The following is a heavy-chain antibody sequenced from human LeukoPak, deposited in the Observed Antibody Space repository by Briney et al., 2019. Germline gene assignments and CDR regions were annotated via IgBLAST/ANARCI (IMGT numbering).Heavy chain of an antibody. CDR2: ISAYNGNT. Sequence: GGSVNVSCKASGYTFTSYGISWVRQAPGQGLEWMGWISAYNGNTNFAQKLQGRVTMTTDTSTSTAYMDLRSLRSDDTAVYYCARDQAATNTQVRFCLDWGQGTLVTVSS. D-gene: IGHD3-9*01. V-gene: IGHV1-18*01. CDR1: GYTFTSYG. J-gene: IGHJ4*02. CDR3: ARDQAATNTQVRFCLD.